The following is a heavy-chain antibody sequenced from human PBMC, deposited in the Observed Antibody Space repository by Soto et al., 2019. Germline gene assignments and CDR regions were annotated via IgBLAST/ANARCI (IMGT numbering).Heavy chain of an antibody. D-gene: IGHD2-21*02. CDR3: AKAMVVGTAISGGGGFDN. Sequence: HPGWSLRLSWAASGFTFSSYGMHWVRQAPGKGLEWVAVISYDGSNKYCADSVKGRFTISRDNSKNTLYLQMNSLRAEDTAVYYCAKAMVVGTAISGGGGFDNWGQGTLVTVSS. CDR2: ISYDGSNK. J-gene: IGHJ3*02. V-gene: IGHV3-30*18. CDR1: GFTFSSYG.